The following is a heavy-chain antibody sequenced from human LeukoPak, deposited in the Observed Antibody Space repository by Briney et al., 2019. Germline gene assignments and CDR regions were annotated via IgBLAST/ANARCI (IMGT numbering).Heavy chain of an antibody. Sequence: SETLSLTCTVSGGSISGSSYYWGWIRQPPGKGLEWIGSVYYSGRTYYNPSLKSRVTISVDTSKNQFSLKLSSVTAADTAVYYCARLGFCTSTSCPWGQGTLVTVSS. CDR3: ARLGFCTSTSCP. CDR1: GGSISGSSYY. CDR2: VYYSGRT. V-gene: IGHV4-39*01. J-gene: IGHJ5*02. D-gene: IGHD2-2*01.